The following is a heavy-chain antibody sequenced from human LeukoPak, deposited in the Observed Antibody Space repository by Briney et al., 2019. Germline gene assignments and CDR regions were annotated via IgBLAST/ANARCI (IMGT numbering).Heavy chain of an antibody. D-gene: IGHD3-22*01. Sequence: QPGRSLRLSCAASGFTFDDYAPHWVRQAPGKGLEWVSGISWNSGNIGYADSVKGRFTISRDNAKNSLYLQMNSLRAEDTAVYYCARSHSSGYYPSFDYWGQGTLVTVSS. CDR2: ISWNSGNI. J-gene: IGHJ4*02. CDR1: GFTFDDYA. V-gene: IGHV3-9*01. CDR3: ARSHSSGYYPSFDY.